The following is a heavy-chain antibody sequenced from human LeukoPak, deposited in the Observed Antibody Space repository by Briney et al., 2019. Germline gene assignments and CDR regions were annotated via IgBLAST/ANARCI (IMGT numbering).Heavy chain of an antibody. Sequence: ASVKVSCKASGYTFTSYGISWVRQAPGQGLEWMGGIIPIFGTANYAQKFQGRVTITADESTSTAYMELSSLRSEDTAVYYCARVRTYSYGYLLDYWGQGTLVTVSS. CDR2: IIPIFGTA. V-gene: IGHV1-69*13. CDR3: ARVRTYSYGYLLDY. CDR1: GYTFTSYG. D-gene: IGHD5-18*01. J-gene: IGHJ4*02.